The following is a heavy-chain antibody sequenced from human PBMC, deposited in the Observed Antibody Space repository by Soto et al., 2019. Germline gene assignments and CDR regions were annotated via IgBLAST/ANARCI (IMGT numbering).Heavy chain of an antibody. J-gene: IGHJ6*02. CDR3: AREWRSSWYASYYGMDV. Sequence: EVQLVESGGGLVQPGGSLRLSCAASGFTVSSNYMSWVRQAPGKGLEWVSVIYSGGSTYYADSVKGRFTISRDNSKNTLYLQMNSLRDEDTAVYYCAREWRSSWYASYYGMDVWGQGTTVTVSS. CDR1: GFTVSSNY. D-gene: IGHD6-13*01. CDR2: IYSGGST. V-gene: IGHV3-66*01.